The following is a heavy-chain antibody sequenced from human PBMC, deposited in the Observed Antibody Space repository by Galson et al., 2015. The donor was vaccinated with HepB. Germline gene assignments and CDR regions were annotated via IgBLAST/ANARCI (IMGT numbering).Heavy chain of an antibody. J-gene: IGHJ1*01. CDR1: GGTFSSYA. Sequence: SVKVSCKASGGTFSSYAISWVRQAPGQGLEWMGGIIPIFGTANYAQKFQGRVTITADESTSTAYMELSSLRSEDTAVYYCARATGVPAAIPDLGYFQHWGQGTLVTVSS. D-gene: IGHD2-2*02. V-gene: IGHV1-69*13. CDR3: ARATGVPAAIPDLGYFQH. CDR2: IIPIFGTA.